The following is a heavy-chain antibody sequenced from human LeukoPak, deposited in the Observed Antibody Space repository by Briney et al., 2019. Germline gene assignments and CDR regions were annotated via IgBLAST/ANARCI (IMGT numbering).Heavy chain of an antibody. CDR1: GFTFSNYD. CDR2: ISTTTIYR. J-gene: IGHJ4*02. D-gene: IGHD5-24*01. Sequence: PGGSLTLSCAASGFTFSNYDMTWVRQAPGKGLEGVSSISTTTIYRFSAGSVRGRFTIARDNVENSLYLQMNDLRREDTAVYYCARIGLGRDAYNSFDYWGQGTLVSVSS. CDR3: ARIGLGRDAYNSFDY. V-gene: IGHV3-21*01.